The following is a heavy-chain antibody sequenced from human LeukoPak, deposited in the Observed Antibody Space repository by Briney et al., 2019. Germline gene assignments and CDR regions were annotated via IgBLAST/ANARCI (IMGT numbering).Heavy chain of an antibody. CDR2: INSDGSST. D-gene: IGHD4-17*01. Sequence: GRSLTLSCAASGFTFSSYWMHWVRQAPGKGLVWVSRINSDGSSTSYADSVKGRFTISRDNAKNTLYLQMNSLRAEDTAVYYCARDTDTVTTILDYWGQGTLVTVSS. CDR1: GFTFSSYW. V-gene: IGHV3-74*01. J-gene: IGHJ4*02. CDR3: ARDTDTVTTILDY.